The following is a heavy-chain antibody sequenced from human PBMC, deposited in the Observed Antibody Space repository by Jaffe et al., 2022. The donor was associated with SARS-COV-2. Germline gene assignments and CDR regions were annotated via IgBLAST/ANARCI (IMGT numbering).Heavy chain of an antibody. Sequence: QVQLVQSGAEVKKPGSSVKVSCKASGGTFSSYTISWVRQAPGQGLEWMGRIIPILGIANYAQKFQGRVTITADKSTSTAYMELSSLRSEDTAVYYCAGGPLGPRSPMDVWGQGTTVTVSS. CDR2: IIPILGIA. V-gene: IGHV1-69*02. CDR1: GGTFSSYT. J-gene: IGHJ6*02. CDR3: AGGPLGPRSPMDV. D-gene: IGHD3-16*01.